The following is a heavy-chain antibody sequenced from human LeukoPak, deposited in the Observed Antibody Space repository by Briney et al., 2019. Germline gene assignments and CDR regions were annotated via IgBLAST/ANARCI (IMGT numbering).Heavy chain of an antibody. CDR3: ATSPHYSSSSPLGWFDP. Sequence: ASVKVSCKASGYTFTSYDINWVRQAPGQGLEWMGWINPNSGGTNYAQKFQGRVTMTRDTSISTAYMELSRLRSDDTAVYYCATSPHYSSSSPLGWFDPRGQGTLVTVCS. D-gene: IGHD6-6*01. V-gene: IGHV1-2*02. CDR1: GYTFTSYD. J-gene: IGHJ5*02. CDR2: INPNSGGT.